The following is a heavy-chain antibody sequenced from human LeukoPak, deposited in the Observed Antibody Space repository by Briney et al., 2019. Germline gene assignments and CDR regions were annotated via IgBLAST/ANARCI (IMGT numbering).Heavy chain of an antibody. D-gene: IGHD6-19*01. J-gene: IGHJ3*02. V-gene: IGHV4-31*03. Sequence: SETLSLTCTVSGGSISSGGYYWSWIRQHPGKGLEWIGYIYYSGSTYYNPSLKSRVTISVDTSKNQFSLKLSSVTAADTAVYYCARGEQWNALDIWGRGTMVTVSS. CDR3: ARGEQWNALDI. CDR2: IYYSGST. CDR1: GGSISSGGYY.